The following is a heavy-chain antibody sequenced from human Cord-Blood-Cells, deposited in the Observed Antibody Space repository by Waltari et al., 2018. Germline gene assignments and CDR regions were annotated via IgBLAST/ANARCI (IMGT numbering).Heavy chain of an antibody. CDR2: INHSGST. J-gene: IGHJ6*02. V-gene: IGHV4-34*01. CDR1: GGSFRGYY. CDR3: ARGRGEVGLLGV. Sequence: QVQLQQWGAGLLKPSETLSLTCAVHGGSFRGYYWSRIRQPPGKGLEWIGEINHSGSTNYNPSLKSRVTISVDTSKNQFSLKLSSVTAADTAVYYCARGRGEVGLLGVWGQGTTVTVSS.